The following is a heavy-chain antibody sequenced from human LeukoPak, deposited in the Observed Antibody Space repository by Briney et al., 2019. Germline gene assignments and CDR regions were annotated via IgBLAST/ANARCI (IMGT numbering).Heavy chain of an antibody. J-gene: IGHJ4*02. D-gene: IGHD5-24*01. Sequence: GGSLRLSCAASGFTFSNYEMNWVRQAPGKGLEWVSAISGSGDSTNYADSVKGRFTISRDNSKNTLYLQMNSLRAEDTAVYYCAKENGYNYYFDYWGQGTLVTVSS. CDR2: ISGSGDST. CDR1: GFTFSNYE. V-gene: IGHV3-23*01. CDR3: AKENGYNYYFDY.